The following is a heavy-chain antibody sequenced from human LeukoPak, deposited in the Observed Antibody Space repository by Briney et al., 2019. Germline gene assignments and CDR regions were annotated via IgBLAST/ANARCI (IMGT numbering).Heavy chain of an antibody. CDR2: IWYDGSNK. CDR3: ARGDYYDSSGYSQYFQH. Sequence: GGSLRLSCAASGFTFSNYGMHWVRQAPGKGLEWVAVIWYDGSNKYYADSVKGRFTISRDNSRNTLYLQMNSLRAEDTAVYYCARGDYYDSSGYSQYFQHWGQGTLVTVSS. D-gene: IGHD3-22*01. CDR1: GFTFSNYG. V-gene: IGHV3-33*01. J-gene: IGHJ1*01.